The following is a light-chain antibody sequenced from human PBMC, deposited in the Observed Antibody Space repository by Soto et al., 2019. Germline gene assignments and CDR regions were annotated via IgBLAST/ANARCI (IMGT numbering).Light chain of an antibody. CDR3: QQTYSTPRT. CDR1: RSINTY. J-gene: IGKJ1*01. V-gene: IGKV1-39*01. Sequence: DLQMTQSPSSLSASVGDRVTITCRASRSINTYVNWYQQRPGKAPELLIYSASSLHTGVPSRFSGSGAVTDFNFTINSLLPEDFAIYYCQQTYSTPRTFGQGTKVDIK. CDR2: SAS.